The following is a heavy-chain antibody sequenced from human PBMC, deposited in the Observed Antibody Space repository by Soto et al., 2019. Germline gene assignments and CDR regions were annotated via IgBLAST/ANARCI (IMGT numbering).Heavy chain of an antibody. D-gene: IGHD1-20*01. V-gene: IGHV1-3*01. Sequence: ASVKVSCKASGYTFTDYFIHWVRQAPGQRLEWMGWINAGNGNTKYSQKFQGRVTITRDTSASTAYMELSSLRSEDTAVYYCARGITLPNPLDYWGQGTLVPVSS. CDR2: INAGNGNT. CDR1: GYTFTDYF. CDR3: ARGITLPNPLDY. J-gene: IGHJ4*02.